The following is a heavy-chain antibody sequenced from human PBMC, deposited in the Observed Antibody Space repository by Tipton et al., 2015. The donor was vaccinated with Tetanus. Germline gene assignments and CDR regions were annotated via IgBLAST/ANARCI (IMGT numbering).Heavy chain of an antibody. Sequence: TLSLTCTVSGGSVRSGDYSWNWIRQPPGKGLEWLAYVSYSGRTNSNYSLKSRITISQDTSKNQFSLRLTSVTAADTAVYYCARGGRDAYNNPLGAFDAWGRGTTVTVSS. J-gene: IGHJ3*01. D-gene: IGHD5-24*01. CDR2: VSYSGRT. V-gene: IGHV4-61*08. CDR3: ARGGRDAYNNPLGAFDA. CDR1: GGSVRSGDYS.